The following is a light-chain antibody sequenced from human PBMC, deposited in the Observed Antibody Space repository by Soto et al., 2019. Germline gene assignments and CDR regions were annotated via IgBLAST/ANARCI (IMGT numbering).Light chain of an antibody. CDR3: SSYTSSSTPYF. Sequence: QSALTQPASVSGSPGQSITISCTGTSSDVGGYNYVSWYQQHPGKAPKLMIYDVSNRPSGVSNRFSGSKSGNTASLTISGLQAEEEADYYCSSYTSSSTPYFFGTGTKVTVL. V-gene: IGLV2-14*01. CDR1: SSDVGGYNY. CDR2: DVS. J-gene: IGLJ1*01.